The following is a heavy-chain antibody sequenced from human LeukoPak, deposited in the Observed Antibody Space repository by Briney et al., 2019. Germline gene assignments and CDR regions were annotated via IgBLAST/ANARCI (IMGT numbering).Heavy chain of an antibody. V-gene: IGHV3-7*01. Sequence: GGSLRLSCAASGFSFSSYWMSWVRQAPGKGLEWVANIKQDEGEKYYGDSVKGRFTISRDNAKNSVYLQMISLRAEDTAVYYCARETDFHGSGSYFIDYWGQGTLVTVSS. CDR1: GFSFSSYW. D-gene: IGHD3-10*01. CDR3: ARETDFHGSGSYFIDY. J-gene: IGHJ4*02. CDR2: IKQDEGEK.